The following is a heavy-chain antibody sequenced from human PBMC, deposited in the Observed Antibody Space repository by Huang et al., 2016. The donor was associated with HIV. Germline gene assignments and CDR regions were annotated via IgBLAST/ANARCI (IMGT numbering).Heavy chain of an antibody. Sequence: QVQLVQSGDEVKKPGASVKVSCKASGYTVETFGISWVRHAPGQGLQWMGWISANNGKTNYAQRYQGRVTMTTDTSTNTAHMELRSLRSDDTALYYCAGGYSSGWDDSYFDYWGQGTLVTVSS. CDR1: GYTVETFG. CDR3: AGGYSSGWDDSYFDY. CDR2: ISANNGKT. V-gene: IGHV1-18*01. D-gene: IGHD6-19*01. J-gene: IGHJ4*02.